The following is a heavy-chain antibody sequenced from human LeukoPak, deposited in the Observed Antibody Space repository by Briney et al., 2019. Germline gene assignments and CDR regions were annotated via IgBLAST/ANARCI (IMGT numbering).Heavy chain of an antibody. V-gene: IGHV4-4*07. J-gene: IGHJ5*02. CDR1: GDSLSSSF. Sequence: SETLSLTCSVSGDSLSSSFWTWIRQPAGRRLEWIGRVFDNATTQYNPYLESRVTMWIDTSRNQFSLNLSSVTAADTAVYYCAREVVVVAATPWFDPWGQGTLVTVSS. D-gene: IGHD2-15*01. CDR2: VFDNATT. CDR3: AREVVVVAATPWFDP.